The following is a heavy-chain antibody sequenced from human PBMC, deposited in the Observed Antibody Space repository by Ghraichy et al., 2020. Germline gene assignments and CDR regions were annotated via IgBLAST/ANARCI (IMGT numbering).Heavy chain of an antibody. V-gene: IGHV4-39*01. Sequence: SETLSLTCTVSGGSISSSSYYWGWIRQPPGKGLEWIGSIYYSGSTYYNPSLKSRVTISVDTSKNQFSLKLSSVTAADTAVYYCARADVLRFLEWLPFDYWGQGTLVTVSS. J-gene: IGHJ4*02. CDR1: GGSISSSSYY. CDR3: ARADVLRFLEWLPFDY. D-gene: IGHD3-3*01. CDR2: IYYSGST.